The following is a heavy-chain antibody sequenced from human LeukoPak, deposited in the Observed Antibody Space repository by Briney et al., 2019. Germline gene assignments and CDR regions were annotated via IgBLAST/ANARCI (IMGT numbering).Heavy chain of an antibody. J-gene: IGHJ5*02. CDR2: IKSKRDGGTT. V-gene: IGHV3-15*01. Sequence: KPGGSLRLSCAASGLTFSTAWMSWVRQAPGKGPEWVGRIKSKRDGGTTDYGAPVKGRFTMSRDDSRNTLYLQMNSLKIEDTATYYCTTDRTWFDPWGQGTLVTVSS. CDR1: GLTFSTAW. CDR3: TTDRTWFDP.